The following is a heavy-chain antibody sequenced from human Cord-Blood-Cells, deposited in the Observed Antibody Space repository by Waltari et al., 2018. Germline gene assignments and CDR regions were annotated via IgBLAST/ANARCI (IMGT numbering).Heavy chain of an antibody. V-gene: IGHV4-34*02. CDR3: ARGGGNSADAFDI. CDR1: GGSFSGYY. Sequence: QVQLQQWGAGLLKPSETLSLTCAVYGGSFSGYYWSWIRQPPGKGLEWMGEINHSGSTNYNPSLKSRVTISVDTSKNQFSLKLSSVTAADTAVYYCARGGGNSADAFDIWGQGTMVTVSS. CDR2: INHSGST. D-gene: IGHD2-21*02. J-gene: IGHJ3*02.